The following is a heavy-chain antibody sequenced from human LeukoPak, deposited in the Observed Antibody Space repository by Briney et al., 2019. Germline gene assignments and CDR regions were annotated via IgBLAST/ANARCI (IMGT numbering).Heavy chain of an antibody. CDR1: GYTFTSNY. J-gene: IGHJ6*03. CDR2: ISPSGGST. V-gene: IGHV1-46*01. CDR3: ARGRVTMVRGVKPYYYYYYMDV. D-gene: IGHD3-10*01. Sequence: ASVKVSCKAFGYTFTSNYMHWVRQAPGQGPEWMGVISPSGGSTTYAQKFQGRVTLTRDMSTSTDYLELSSLRSEDTAVYYCARGRVTMVRGVKPYYYYYYMDVWGKGTTVTISS.